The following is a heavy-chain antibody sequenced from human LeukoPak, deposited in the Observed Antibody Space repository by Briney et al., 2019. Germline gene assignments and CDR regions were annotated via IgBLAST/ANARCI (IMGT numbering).Heavy chain of an antibody. CDR2: VDYSGAA. V-gene: IGHV4-59*12. CDR1: GGAMKNYY. CDR3: AKDLFLWYFDL. J-gene: IGHJ2*01. Sequence: SETLSLTCTVSGGAMKNYYWNWIRQVPGKGLEWIAYVDYSGAANYNPSLKGRAAISLDTSKNQFSLSLKSVSAADTAVYYCAKDLFLWYFDLWGRGTLVTVSS. D-gene: IGHD2/OR15-2a*01.